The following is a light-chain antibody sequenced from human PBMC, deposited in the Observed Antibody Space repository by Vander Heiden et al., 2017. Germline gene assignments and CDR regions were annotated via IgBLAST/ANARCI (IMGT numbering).Light chain of an antibody. CDR1: QSLLHSNGYNY. CDR2: VGS. CDR3: MQGLQPLT. J-gene: IGKJ4*01. V-gene: IGKV2-28*01. Sequence: DIVMTQSPLSLPVTPGEPAPLFFRSTQSLLHSNGYNYLDCYLKTPGQSPQLLIYVGSNRASGVADRFSGSGSGTDFTLKISRVEAEDVVVYYCMQGLQPLTFGGGTKVE.